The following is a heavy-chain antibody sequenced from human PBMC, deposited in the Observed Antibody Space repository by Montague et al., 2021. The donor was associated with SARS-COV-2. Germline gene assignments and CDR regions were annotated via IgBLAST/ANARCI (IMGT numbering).Heavy chain of an antibody. Sequence: TLSLTCSLSGGSISSGGFSWSWIRQPPGKGLEWIGHIFHTGTPHYCPSLKSRVTISIDRSKNQFSLNLDSVTAADTAVCYCARLKVAPNGGWNWFDPWGQGILVTVSS. J-gene: IGHJ5*02. CDR1: GGSISSGGFS. CDR3: ARLKVAPNGGWNWFDP. V-gene: IGHV4-30-2*01. D-gene: IGHD6-19*01. CDR2: IFHTGTP.